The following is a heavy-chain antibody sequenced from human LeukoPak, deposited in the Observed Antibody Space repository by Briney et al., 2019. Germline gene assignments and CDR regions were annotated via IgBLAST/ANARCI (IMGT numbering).Heavy chain of an antibody. CDR2: ISWNCGSI. J-gene: IGHJ4*02. CDR1: GFTFDDYA. D-gene: IGHD1-26*01. V-gene: IGHV3-9*01. CDR3: AKAHSGSYAYFDY. Sequence: SLRLSCAASGFTFDDYAMHWVRQAPGKGLEWVSGISWNCGSIGYADSVKGRFTISRDNAKNSLYLQMNSLRAEDTALYYCAKAHSGSYAYFDYWGQGTLVTVSS.